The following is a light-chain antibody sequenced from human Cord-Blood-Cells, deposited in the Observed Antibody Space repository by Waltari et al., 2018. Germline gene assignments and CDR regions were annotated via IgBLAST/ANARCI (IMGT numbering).Light chain of an antibody. J-gene: IGKJ4*01. CDR1: KSISSY. CDR2: AAS. V-gene: IGKV1-39*01. Sequence: DIKMTQSPSSLSASVGDRGTITCRASKSISSYLNWYQQKPGKAPKLLIYAASSLQSGVPSRFSGSGSGTDFTLTISSLQPEDFATYYCQQSYSTPTFGGGTKVEIK. CDR3: QQSYSTPT.